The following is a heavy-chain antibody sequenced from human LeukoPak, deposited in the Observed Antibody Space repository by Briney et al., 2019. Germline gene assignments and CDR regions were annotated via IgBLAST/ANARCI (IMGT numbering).Heavy chain of an antibody. CDR1: GFTFSSYW. CDR3: ARGMRQYSSSWYWGY. V-gene: IGHV3-7*05. CDR2: IKQDGSEK. Sequence: PGGSLRLSCAASGFTFSSYWMSWVRQAPGKGLEWVANIKQDGSEKYYVDSVKGRFTISRDNAKNSLYLQMNSLRAEDTAVYYCARGMRQYSSSWYWGYWGQGTLVAVSS. J-gene: IGHJ4*02. D-gene: IGHD6-13*01.